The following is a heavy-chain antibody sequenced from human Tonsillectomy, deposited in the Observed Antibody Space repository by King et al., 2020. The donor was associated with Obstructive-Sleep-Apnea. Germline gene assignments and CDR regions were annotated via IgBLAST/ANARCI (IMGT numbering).Heavy chain of an antibody. J-gene: IGHJ4*02. V-gene: IGHV3-23*04. Sequence: VQLVESGGGLVQPGGSLRLTCAASGFTFSSYDMSWVRQAPGKGLEWVSAISGSGGSTYYADSVKGRFTISRDNSKNTLYLQMCSLRADDTAVYYCAKGSKVGATTGDYWGQGTLVTVSS. CDR1: GFTFSSYD. D-gene: IGHD1-26*01. CDR2: ISGSGGST. CDR3: AKGSKVGATTGDY.